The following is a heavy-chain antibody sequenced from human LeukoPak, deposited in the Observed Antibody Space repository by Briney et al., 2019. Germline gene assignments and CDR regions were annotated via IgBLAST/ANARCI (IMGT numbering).Heavy chain of an antibody. CDR2: IYSGGST. D-gene: IGHD3-3*01. V-gene: IGHV3-66*02. CDR3: ARGQRAHVEWSSYMDV. J-gene: IGHJ6*03. CDR1: GFTVSSNY. Sequence: GGSLRLSCAASGFTVSSNYMSWVRQAPGKGLEWVSVIYSGGSTYYADSLKGRFTISRDNSKNTLYLQMNSLRTDDTAVYYCARGQRAHVEWSSYMDVWGKGTTVTVSS.